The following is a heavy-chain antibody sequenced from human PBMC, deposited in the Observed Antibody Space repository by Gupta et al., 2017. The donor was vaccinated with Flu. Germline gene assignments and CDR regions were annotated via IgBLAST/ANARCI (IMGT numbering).Heavy chain of an antibody. CDR3: ARRGNYLGDGLDS. CDR2: ISRSTTYK. Sequence: VQLVDSGGGLVKPGGSLRLSCPASGFTFSRFGMHCVRQAPGKGLEWIASISRSTTYKNNAASVKGRFTISRDKAGNSLYLQMSSLRAEDKAVYYCARRGNYLGDGLDSGGRGTMVTVSS. J-gene: IGHJ3*02. D-gene: IGHD2/OR15-2a*01. V-gene: IGHV3-21*01. CDR1: GFTFSRFG.